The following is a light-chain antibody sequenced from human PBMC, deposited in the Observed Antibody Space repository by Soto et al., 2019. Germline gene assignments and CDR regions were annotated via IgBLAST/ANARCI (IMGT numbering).Light chain of an antibody. CDR3: CSHAGGSSWV. J-gene: IGLJ3*02. Sequence: QSALTQPASVSGSPGQSITISCTGTSSDVGGYNYVSWYQHHPGKAPKLMIYDVTNRPSGVPYRFSGSKSGSTASLTISGLQAEDEADYYCCSHAGGSSWVFGGGTKLTVL. V-gene: IGLV2-11*01. CDR1: SSDVGGYNY. CDR2: DVT.